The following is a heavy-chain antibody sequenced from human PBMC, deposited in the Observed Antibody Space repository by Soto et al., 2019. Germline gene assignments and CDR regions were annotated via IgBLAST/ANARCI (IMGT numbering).Heavy chain of an antibody. J-gene: IGHJ4*02. V-gene: IGHV4-34*01. CDR1: GGSFSGYY. Sequence: QVQLQQWGAGLLKPSETLSLTCAVYGGSFSGYYWSWIRQPPGKGLEWIGEINHSGSTNYNPSLKSRVTISVDTSKNQFSLKLSSVTAADTAVYYCARGNRVLRLSKPFDYWGQGTLVTVSS. CDR2: INHSGST. D-gene: IGHD5-12*01. CDR3: ARGNRVLRLSKPFDY.